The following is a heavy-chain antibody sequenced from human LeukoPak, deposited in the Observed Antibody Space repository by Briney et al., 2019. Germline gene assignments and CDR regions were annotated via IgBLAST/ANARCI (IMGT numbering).Heavy chain of an antibody. V-gene: IGHV1-18*01. Sequence: ASVKVSCKASGYTFTNYGINWVRQAPGQGLEWMGWISTSNGNTNYAENLQGRVTMTTDTSTSTAYMELRSLRSDDTAVYYCARCLLWENPAEDVFDIWGQGTIVTVSS. CDR3: ARCLLWENPAEDVFDI. CDR1: GYTFTNYG. D-gene: IGHD3-3*01. CDR2: ISTSNGNT. J-gene: IGHJ3*02.